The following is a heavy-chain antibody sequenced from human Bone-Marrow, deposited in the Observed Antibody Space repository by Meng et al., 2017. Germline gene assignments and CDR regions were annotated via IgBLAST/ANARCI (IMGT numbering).Heavy chain of an antibody. J-gene: IGHJ5*02. D-gene: IGHD2/OR15-2a*01. CDR3: ARARTTNQSKYRNAYNWFDP. CDR1: GGSISSGGYS. V-gene: IGHV4-30-2*01. CDR2: IYHSGST. Sequence: QLQLQESGSGLVKPSQTLSLTCAVPGGSISSGGYSWRWIRQPPGKGLEWIGYIYHSGSTHYNPSLKSRVIMSVDTSKNQFSLKLYSVTAADTAVYYCARARTTNQSKYRNAYNWFDPWGQGTLVTVSS.